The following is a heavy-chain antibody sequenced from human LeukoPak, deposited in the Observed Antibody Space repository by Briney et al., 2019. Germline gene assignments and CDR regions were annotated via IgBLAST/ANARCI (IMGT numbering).Heavy chain of an antibody. CDR3: AKDLWGFVEVAAIFEY. V-gene: IGHV3-30*02. CDR1: GFIFSDYA. Sequence: GGSLRLSCAASGFIFSDYAMHWVRQAPGKGLEWVAFIRYDGSNKYYADSVKGRFTISRDSSKNTLYLQMNSLRAEDTAVYYCAKDLWGFVEVAAIFEYWGQGTLVTVSS. CDR2: IRYDGSNK. D-gene: IGHD2-15*01. J-gene: IGHJ4*02.